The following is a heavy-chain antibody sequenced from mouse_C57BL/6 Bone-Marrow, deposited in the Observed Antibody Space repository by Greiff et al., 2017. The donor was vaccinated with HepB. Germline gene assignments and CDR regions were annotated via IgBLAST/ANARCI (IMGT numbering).Heavy chain of an antibody. CDR3: ARYYGNYFDWYFDV. Sequence: VQLQQPGAELVKPGASVKMSCKASGYTFTSYWITWVKQRPGQGLEWIGDIYPGSGSTNYNEKFKSKATLTVDTSSSTAYMQLSSLTSEDSAVYYCARYYGNYFDWYFDVWGTGTTVTVSS. CDR1: GYTFTSYW. J-gene: IGHJ1*03. CDR2: IYPGSGST. D-gene: IGHD2-1*01. V-gene: IGHV1-55*01.